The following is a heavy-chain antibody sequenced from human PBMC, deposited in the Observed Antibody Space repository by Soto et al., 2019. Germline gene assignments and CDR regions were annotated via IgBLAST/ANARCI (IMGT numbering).Heavy chain of an antibody. J-gene: IGHJ5*02. D-gene: IGHD6-6*01. CDR1: GGSISSYY. V-gene: IGHV4-4*07. CDR2: IYTSGST. CDR3: ARDYGSSSNNNWFDP. Sequence: QVQLQESGPGLVKPSETLSLTCTVSGGSISSYYWSWIRQPAGKGLEWIGRIYTSGSTNYNTSLKSRVTMSVDTSKNQFSLKLSSVTAADTAVYYCARDYGSSSNNNWFDPWGQGTLVTVSS.